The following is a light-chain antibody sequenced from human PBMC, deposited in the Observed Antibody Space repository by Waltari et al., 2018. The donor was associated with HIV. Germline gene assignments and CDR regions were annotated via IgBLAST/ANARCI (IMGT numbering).Light chain of an antibody. Sequence: DVVMTQSPLSLPVTLGQPASISCRSSQSLVDTDGNTYLNWFQQRPGQSPRRLIYRASHRDSGVPDRFSGSGSGTDFTLKSSRVEADDIGIYYCMQATHWSITFGQGTRLEIK. J-gene: IGKJ5*01. CDR3: MQATHWSIT. CDR2: RAS. V-gene: IGKV2-30*01. CDR1: QSLVDTDGNTY.